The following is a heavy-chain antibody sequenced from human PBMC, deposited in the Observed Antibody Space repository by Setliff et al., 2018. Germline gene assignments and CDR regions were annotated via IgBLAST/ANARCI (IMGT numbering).Heavy chain of an antibody. CDR3: ARLVRDIVVVAAPGGEYYYYYGMDV. Sequence: GESLKFSGKGAGNSFTSYWNGWVRQMPGKGLEWLGIIYPGDSDTRYSPSFQGQVTISADKSISTTYLQWSSLKASDTAMYYCARLVRDIVVVAAPGGEYYYYYGMDVWGQGTTVTVSS. D-gene: IGHD2-2*01. CDR1: GNSFTSYW. CDR2: IYPGDSDT. V-gene: IGHV5-51*01. J-gene: IGHJ6*02.